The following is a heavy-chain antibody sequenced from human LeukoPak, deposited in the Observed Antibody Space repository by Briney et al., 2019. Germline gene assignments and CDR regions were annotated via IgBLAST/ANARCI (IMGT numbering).Heavy chain of an antibody. V-gene: IGHV4-61*02. CDR1: GGSISSGSYY. D-gene: IGHD6-13*01. J-gene: IGHJ6*03. CDR3: ASTLGSSSWYKEEVAYYYMDV. Sequence: SETLSLTCTVSGGSISSGSYYWSWIRQPAGKGLEWIGRIYTSGSTNYNPSLKSRVTISVDTSKNQFSLKLSSVTAADTAVYYCASTLGSSSWYKEEVAYYYMDVRGKGTTVTVSS. CDR2: IYTSGST.